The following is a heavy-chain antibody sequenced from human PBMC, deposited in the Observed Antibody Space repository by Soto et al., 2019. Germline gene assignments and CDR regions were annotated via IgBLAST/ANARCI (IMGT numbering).Heavy chain of an antibody. CDR3: ARDRRRVAVSGREV. V-gene: IGHV6-1*01. Sequence: SQTLALTCALSGDSVSSNSAAWNWIRQSPSRGLEWLGRTYYRSKWYNDYAVSVKSRITINPDTSKNQFSLQLNSVTPEDTAVYYCARDRRRVAVSGREVWGQGNPVIVS. J-gene: IGHJ6*02. CDR1: GDSVSSNSAA. CDR2: TYYRSKWYN.